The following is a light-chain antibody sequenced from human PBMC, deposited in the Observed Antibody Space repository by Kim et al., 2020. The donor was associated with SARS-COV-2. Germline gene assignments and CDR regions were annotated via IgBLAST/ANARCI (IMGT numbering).Light chain of an antibody. CDR2: TDT. V-gene: IGLV1-44*01. J-gene: IGLJ3*02. Sequence: QSVLTQPPSASGTPGQKVTISCSGSISNIGSNTVNWYQQFPGAAPKLLMYTDTQRPSGVPARFSGSKSGTSASLAISGLQSEDEADYYCATWDDSLNGPVFGGGTKVTVL. CDR1: ISNIGSNT. CDR3: ATWDDSLNGPV.